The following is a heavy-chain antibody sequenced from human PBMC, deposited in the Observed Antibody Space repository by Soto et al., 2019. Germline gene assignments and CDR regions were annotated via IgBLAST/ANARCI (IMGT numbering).Heavy chain of an antibody. CDR3: ARVLRSLKTEKRYSGYDLIGGYYYYGMDV. V-gene: IGHV6-1*01. J-gene: IGHJ6*02. CDR1: GDSVSSNSAA. CDR2: TYYRSKWYN. Sequence: SPTLSLTCAISGDSVSSNSAAWNWIRQSPSRGLEWLGRTYYRSKWYNDYAVSVKSRIAINPDTSKNQFSLQLNSVTPEDTAVYYCARVLRSLKTEKRYSGYDLIGGYYYYGMDVWGQGTTVTVSS. D-gene: IGHD5-12*01.